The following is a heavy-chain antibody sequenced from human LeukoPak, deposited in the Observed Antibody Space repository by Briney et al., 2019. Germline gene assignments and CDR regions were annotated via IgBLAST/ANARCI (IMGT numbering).Heavy chain of an antibody. CDR3: ASGQWDY. V-gene: IGHV3-30*04. J-gene: IGHJ4*02. Sequence: GGSLRLSCAASGFTFSTYAMHWVRQAPGKGLEWVALISFDGSNKYYADSVKGRFTISRDNAKNSLYLQMNSLRAEDTAVYYCASGQWDYWGQGTLVTVSS. CDR2: ISFDGSNK. CDR1: GFTFSTYA. D-gene: IGHD6-19*01.